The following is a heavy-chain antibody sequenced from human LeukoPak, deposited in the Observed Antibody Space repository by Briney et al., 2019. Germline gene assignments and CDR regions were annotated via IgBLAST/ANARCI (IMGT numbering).Heavy chain of an antibody. CDR1: GGSISSYY. CDR3: ARGHINSGSFHWFDP. CDR2: IYYSGST. V-gene: IGHV4-59*01. J-gene: IGHJ5*02. Sequence: SETLSLTCTVSGGSISSYYWSWIRQPPGKGLEWIGYIYYSGSTNYNPSLKSRVTISVDTSKNQFSLKLSSVTAADTAVYYCARGHINSGSFHWFDPWGQGTLVTVSS. D-gene: IGHD1-26*01.